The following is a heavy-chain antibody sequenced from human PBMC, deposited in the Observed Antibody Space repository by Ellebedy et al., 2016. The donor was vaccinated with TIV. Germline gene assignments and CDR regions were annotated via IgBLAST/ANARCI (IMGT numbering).Heavy chain of an antibody. Sequence: ASVKVSCKASGYTFTSYYMHWVRQAPGQGLEMMGVINPGGGSTSYAQKLQGRVTVTRDTSTRTVYMELSSLRFEDTAVYFCARDPGEDGDYWGQGTLVIVSS. V-gene: IGHV1-46*04. CDR3: ARDPGEDGDY. D-gene: IGHD3-16*01. CDR2: INPGGGST. J-gene: IGHJ4*02. CDR1: GYTFTSYY.